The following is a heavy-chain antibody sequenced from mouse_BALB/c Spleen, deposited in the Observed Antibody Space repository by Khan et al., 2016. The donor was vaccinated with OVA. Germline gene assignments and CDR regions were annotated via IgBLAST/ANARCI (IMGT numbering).Heavy chain of an antibody. CDR3: ARCLYGSSYDYYAMDY. CDR2: ISTSGSYT. D-gene: IGHD1-1*01. Sequence: EVELVESGGDLVKPGGSLQLSCAASGFTFSNYGMSWVRQTPDKRLEWVAIISTSGSYTYYPDSVKGRFTISRDNAKNTLYLQRSSLKSEDTAIYYCARCLYGSSYDYYAMDYWGQGTSVTVSS. V-gene: IGHV5-6*01. CDR1: GFTFSNYG. J-gene: IGHJ4*01.